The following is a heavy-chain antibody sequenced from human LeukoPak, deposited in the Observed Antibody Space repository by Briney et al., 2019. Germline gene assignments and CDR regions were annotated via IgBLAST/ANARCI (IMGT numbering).Heavy chain of an antibody. CDR3: ARGTPYNWKPRPWWFDP. CDR1: GFTFSSHW. Sequence: PGGSLRLSCAASGFTFSSHWMNWVRRAPGKGLEWVSGISGNGGSTYYADSVKGRSTISRDNSKNTLYLQMNSLRAEDTAVYYCARGTPYNWKPRPWWFDPWGQGTLVTVSS. CDR2: ISGNGGST. V-gene: IGHV3-23*01. J-gene: IGHJ5*02. D-gene: IGHD1-20*01.